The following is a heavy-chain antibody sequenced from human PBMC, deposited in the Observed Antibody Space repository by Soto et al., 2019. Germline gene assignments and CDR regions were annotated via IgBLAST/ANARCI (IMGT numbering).Heavy chain of an antibody. CDR1: GFTFSSYG. CDR3: AREAGYSSSFQH. J-gene: IGHJ1*01. D-gene: IGHD6-13*01. V-gene: IGHV3-74*01. CDR2: INSDGSST. Sequence: PGGSLRLSCAAPGFTFSSYGMSWVRQAPGKGLVWVSRINSDGSSTSYADSVKGRFTISRDNAKNTLYLQMNSLRAEDTAVYYCAREAGYSSSFQHWGQGTLDTSPQ.